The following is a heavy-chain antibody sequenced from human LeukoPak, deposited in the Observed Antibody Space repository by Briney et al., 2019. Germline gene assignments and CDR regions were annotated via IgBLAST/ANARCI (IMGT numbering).Heavy chain of an antibody. CDR3: ARGEDTAMVPFDY. Sequence: SSETLSLTCAVYGGSFSGYYWSWIRQPPGKGLEWPGEINHSGSTNYNPSLKSRVTISVATSKNQFSLKLSSVTAADTAVYYCARGEDTAMVPFDYWGQGTLVTVSS. CDR1: GGSFSGYY. D-gene: IGHD5-18*01. CDR2: INHSGST. J-gene: IGHJ4*02. V-gene: IGHV4-34*01.